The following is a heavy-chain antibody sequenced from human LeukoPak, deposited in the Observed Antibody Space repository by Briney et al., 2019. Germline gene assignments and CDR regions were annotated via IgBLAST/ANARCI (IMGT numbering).Heavy chain of an antibody. CDR1: GGSISSGSYY. J-gene: IGHJ6*03. CDR3: ARQAGYSSSWYYYYYMDV. V-gene: IGHV4-61*02. D-gene: IGHD6-13*01. CDR2: IYTSGST. Sequence: SQTLSLTCTVSGGSISSGSYYWSWIRQPAGKGLEWIGRIYTSGSTNYTPSLKSRVTISVDTSKNQFSLKLSSVTAADTAVYYCARQAGYSSSWYYYYYMDVWGKGTTVTVSS.